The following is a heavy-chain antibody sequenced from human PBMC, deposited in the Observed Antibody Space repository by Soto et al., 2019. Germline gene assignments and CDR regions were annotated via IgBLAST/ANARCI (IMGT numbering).Heavy chain of an antibody. CDR2: IYNSGST. V-gene: IGHV4-61*03. J-gene: IGHJ4*02. D-gene: IGHD3-10*01. CDR1: GGSVSSGSYY. Sequence: SETLSLTCTVSGGSVSSGSYYWSWIRQPPGKGLEWIGYIYNSGSTNYNPSLKSRVTISVDTSKNHFSLRMRSVTAADTAVYYWARESDSGSNYVDYWGRGALVTVSS. CDR3: ARESDSGSNYVDY.